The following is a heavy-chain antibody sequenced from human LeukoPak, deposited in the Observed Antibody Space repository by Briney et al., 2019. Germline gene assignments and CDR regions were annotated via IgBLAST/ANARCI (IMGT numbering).Heavy chain of an antibody. D-gene: IGHD3-22*01. CDR3: ARGRAYYDSSGYSLDAFDI. CDR2: IIPIFGTA. Sequence: SVKVSCKASGGTFSSYAISWVRQAPGQGLEWMGGIIPIFGTANYAQKFQGRVTITTDESTSTAYMELSSLRSEDTAVYYCARGRAYYDSSGYSLDAFDIWGQGTMVTVSS. J-gene: IGHJ3*02. CDR1: GGTFSSYA. V-gene: IGHV1-69*05.